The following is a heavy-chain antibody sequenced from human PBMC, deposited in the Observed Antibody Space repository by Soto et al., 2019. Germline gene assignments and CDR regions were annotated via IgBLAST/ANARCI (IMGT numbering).Heavy chain of an antibody. CDR1: GYTFTCYY. CDR3: ARVGSGRVGGDAFDI. D-gene: IGHD6-19*01. J-gene: IGHJ3*02. V-gene: IGHV1-2*04. Sequence: ASVKVSSKASGYTFTCYYMHWVRQAPGQGLEWMGWINPNSGGTNYAQKFQGWVTMTRDTSISTAYMELSRLRSDDTAVYYCARVGSGRVGGDAFDIWGQGTMVTVSS. CDR2: INPNSGGT.